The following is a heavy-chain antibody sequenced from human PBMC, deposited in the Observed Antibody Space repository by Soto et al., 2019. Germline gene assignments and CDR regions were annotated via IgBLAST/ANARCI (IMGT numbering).Heavy chain of an antibody. Sequence: EVQLVESGGGLVQPGGSLRLSCAASGFTFSDHYMDWVRQAPGKGLEWVGRIKNKANSYITEYAASVKHRFTLSSDDSKNSLDLQMNSLKPEDTAVYYCARVRLGVTTRLFEYWGQGTLVTGSS. CDR1: GFTFSDHY. V-gene: IGHV3-72*01. D-gene: IGHD6-25*01. J-gene: IGHJ4*02. CDR2: IKNKANSYIT. CDR3: ARVRLGVTTRLFEY.